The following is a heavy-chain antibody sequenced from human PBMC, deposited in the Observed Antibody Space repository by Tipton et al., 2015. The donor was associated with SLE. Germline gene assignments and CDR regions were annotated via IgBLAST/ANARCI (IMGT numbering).Heavy chain of an antibody. D-gene: IGHD2-15*01. J-gene: IGHJ5*02. CDR2: IYTSGST. CDR1: GGSISSGSYY. Sequence: TLSLTCTVSGGSISSGSYYWSWIRQPAGKGLEWIGRIYTSGSTNYNPSLKSRVTISVDPSKNRFSLKLSSVTAADTAVYYCARQVTNRWHVVWFDPWGQGTLVTVSS. V-gene: IGHV4-61*02. CDR3: ARQVTNRWHVVWFDP.